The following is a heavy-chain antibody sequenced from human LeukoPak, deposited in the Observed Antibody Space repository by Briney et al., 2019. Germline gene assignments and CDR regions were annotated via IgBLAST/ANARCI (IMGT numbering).Heavy chain of an antibody. Sequence: ASVKVSCKASGGTFSSYAISWVRQAPGQGLEWMGGIIPIFGTANYAQKFQGRVTMTEDTSTDTAYMELSSLRSEDTAVYYCATDRCSGGSCYSAAYDPWGQGTLVTVSS. J-gene: IGHJ5*02. V-gene: IGHV1-69*06. CDR1: GGTFSSYA. CDR2: IIPIFGTA. CDR3: ATDRCSGGSCYSAAYDP. D-gene: IGHD2-15*01.